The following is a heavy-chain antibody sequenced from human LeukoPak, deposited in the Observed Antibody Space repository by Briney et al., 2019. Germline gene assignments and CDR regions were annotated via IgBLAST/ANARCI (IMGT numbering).Heavy chain of an antibody. D-gene: IGHD2-2*01. CDR1: GYPFTRYY. Sequence: ASVKVSCQASGYPFTRYYMQWVRPAPGQGLEWMGWVNPNSGGTNYAQKFQGRVTMTRDTSISTAYMELSRLRSDDTAVYYCARGGRNIVVVPAAIEWGFDPWGQGTLVTVSS. J-gene: IGHJ5*02. CDR3: ARGGRNIVVVPAAIEWGFDP. V-gene: IGHV1-2*02. CDR2: VNPNSGGT.